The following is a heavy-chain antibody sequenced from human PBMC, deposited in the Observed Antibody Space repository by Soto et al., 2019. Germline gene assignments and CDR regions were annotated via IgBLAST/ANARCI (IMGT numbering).Heavy chain of an antibody. Sequence: EVQLVESGGGLVQPGGSLRLSCAVSGLTFSDYWMSWVRQALGKGLEWVANIRQDESEKNYADSVKGRFTISRDNAKSSVYLQMNSLRAEDTAVYYCTNDKFSGSYYVRGLTYYFEYWGQGTLVTVSS. CDR1: GLTFSDYW. D-gene: IGHD1-26*01. CDR2: IRQDESEK. J-gene: IGHJ4*02. CDR3: TNDKFSGSYYVRGLTYYFEY. V-gene: IGHV3-7*03.